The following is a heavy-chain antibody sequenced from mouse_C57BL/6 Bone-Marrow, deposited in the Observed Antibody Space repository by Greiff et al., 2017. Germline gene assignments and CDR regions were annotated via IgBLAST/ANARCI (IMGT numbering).Heavy chain of an antibody. CDR3: ARRDWDAFAY. V-gene: IGHV5-6*02. Sequence: EVKLVESGGDLVKPGGSLRLSCAASGFTFSSYGMSWVRQTPDKRLEWVATISSGGSYTYSPDSVTGRFTISRDNAKNTLYLQMSSLKSEDTAMYYCARRDWDAFAYWGQGTLVTVSA. CDR1: GFTFSSYG. CDR2: ISSGGSYT. J-gene: IGHJ3*01. D-gene: IGHD4-1*01.